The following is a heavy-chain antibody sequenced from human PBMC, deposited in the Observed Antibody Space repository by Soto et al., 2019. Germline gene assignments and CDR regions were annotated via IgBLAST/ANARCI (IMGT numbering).Heavy chain of an antibody. V-gene: IGHV3-74*01. CDR3: ARGPSGWFGYDY. CDR1: GFTFSSSW. CDR2: INSGASNT. Sequence: GGSLRLSCAASGFTFSSSWMHWVRQAPGKGLVWVSRINSGASNTNYADSVKGRFTISRDNAKNTLYLQMDGLTAEDTAVYYCARGPSGWFGYDYWGQGTLVTVSS. J-gene: IGHJ4*02. D-gene: IGHD6-19*01.